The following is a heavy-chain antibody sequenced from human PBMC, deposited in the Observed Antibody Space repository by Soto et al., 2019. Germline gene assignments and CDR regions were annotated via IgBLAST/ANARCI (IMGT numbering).Heavy chain of an antibody. V-gene: IGHV1-3*01. CDR3: ARGPLSGVATIWDYAHWFDH. CDR1: GYSFTAFA. CDR2: INADKGDT. Sequence: QAQLVQSGAEVKKPGASVKVSCKASGYSFTAFAMHWVRLASGQRLEWMGWINADKGDTKYSPKFQGRVTITRDTSATTVYMELRSLISEDTAVYYWARGPLSGVATIWDYAHWFDHWGQGSLVTVST. J-gene: IGHJ5*02. D-gene: IGHD5-12*01.